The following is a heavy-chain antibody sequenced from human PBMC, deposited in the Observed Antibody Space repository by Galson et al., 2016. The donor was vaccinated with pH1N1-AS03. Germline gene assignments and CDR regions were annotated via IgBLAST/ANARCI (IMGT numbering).Heavy chain of an antibody. D-gene: IGHD3-10*01. V-gene: IGHV2-70*12. Sequence: PALVKPTQTLTLTCTFSGFSLSTSGMCVSWIRQPPGKALEWLALIDWDDDKYYSTSLKTRLTISKDTSKNQVVLTMTNMGLADTATYYCAHTHDYYGSGTTFDVWGQGTTVTVSS. J-gene: IGHJ6*02. CDR1: GFSLSTSGMC. CDR2: IDWDDDK. CDR3: AHTHDYYGSGTTFDV.